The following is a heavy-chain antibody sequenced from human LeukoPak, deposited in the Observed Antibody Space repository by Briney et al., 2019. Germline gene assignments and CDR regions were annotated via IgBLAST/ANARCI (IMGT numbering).Heavy chain of an antibody. J-gene: IGHJ4*02. CDR2: ISSSSSTI. Sequence: GGSLRLSCAASGFTFSSYSMNWVRQAPGKGLEWVSYISSSSSTIYYADSVKGRFTISRDNAKNSLYLQMNSLRGEDTAVYYCARGGRRWLQKIDYWGQGTLVTVSS. CDR1: GFTFSSYS. D-gene: IGHD5-24*01. CDR3: ARGGRRWLQKIDY. V-gene: IGHV3-48*04.